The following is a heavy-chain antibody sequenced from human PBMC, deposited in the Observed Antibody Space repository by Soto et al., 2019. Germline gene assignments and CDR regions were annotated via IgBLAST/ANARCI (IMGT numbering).Heavy chain of an antibody. CDR2: IYYSGST. D-gene: IGHD1-26*01. V-gene: IGHV4-59*12. CDR1: GGSISSYY. CDR3: ARGRGEWELLLDY. J-gene: IGHJ4*02. Sequence: SETLSLTCTVSGGSISSYYWSWIRQHPGKGLEWIGYIYYSGSTYYNPSLKSRVTISVDTSKNQFSLKLSSVTAADTAVYYCARGRGEWELLLDYWGQGTLVTVSS.